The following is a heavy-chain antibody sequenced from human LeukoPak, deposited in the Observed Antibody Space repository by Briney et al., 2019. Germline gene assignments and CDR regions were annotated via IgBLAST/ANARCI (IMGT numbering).Heavy chain of an antibody. Sequence: SETLSLTCTVSGGSISSYYWSWIRQPPGKGLEWIGYINYSGSTNYNPSLMSRVTISVDTSKNQFSLKLSSVTAADTAVYYCARGSGYGGFDYWGQGTLVTVSS. J-gene: IGHJ4*02. D-gene: IGHD5-12*01. CDR2: INYSGST. CDR1: GGSISSYY. V-gene: IGHV4-59*01. CDR3: ARGSGYGGFDY.